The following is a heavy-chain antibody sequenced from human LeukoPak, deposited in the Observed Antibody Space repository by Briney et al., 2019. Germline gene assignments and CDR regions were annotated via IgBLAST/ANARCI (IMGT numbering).Heavy chain of an antibody. Sequence: PSETLSLTCAVSGVSFDDYYWAWVRQTPGRGLEWIGEINHSGYTNYNPSLKSRVTISVDTSKNQFSLKLSSVTAADTAVYYCARLYYYDSSGFALYYYYYYMDVWGRGATVTVSS. V-gene: IGHV4-34*01. J-gene: IGHJ6*03. CDR3: ARLYYYDSSGFALYYYYYYMDV. CDR2: INHSGYT. D-gene: IGHD3-22*01. CDR1: GVSFDDYY.